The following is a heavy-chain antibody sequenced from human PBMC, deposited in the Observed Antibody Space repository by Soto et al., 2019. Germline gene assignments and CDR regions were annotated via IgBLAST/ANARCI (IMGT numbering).Heavy chain of an antibody. Sequence: QVHLQESGPGLVKPSETLSLTCSVSGGSMNHYYWTWIRLPAGMGLEWIGRLYSSGGTHYNPSLKSRVTISLDTSKNQYSLRLNSVTAADTAVYYWSRGERFSDWFDPWGQGTLVTGSS. CDR1: GGSMNHYY. CDR3: SRGERFSDWFDP. CDR2: LYSSGGT. D-gene: IGHD3-3*01. V-gene: IGHV4-4*07. J-gene: IGHJ5*02.